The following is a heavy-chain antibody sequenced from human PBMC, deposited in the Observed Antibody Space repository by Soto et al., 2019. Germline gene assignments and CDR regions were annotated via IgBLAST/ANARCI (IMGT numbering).Heavy chain of an antibody. D-gene: IGHD4-17*01. CDR2: IYPGDSDT. V-gene: IGHV5-51*01. CDR3: ARSYGANSDLDY. J-gene: IGHJ4*02. Sequence: GESLKISCKGSGYSFNTYWIAWVRQMPGKGLEWMGIIYPGDSDTRYSPSFQGQVTISADKSFSTSYLQWSSLTTSDTAIYYCARSYGANSDLDYWGQGTLVTVSS. CDR1: GYSFNTYW.